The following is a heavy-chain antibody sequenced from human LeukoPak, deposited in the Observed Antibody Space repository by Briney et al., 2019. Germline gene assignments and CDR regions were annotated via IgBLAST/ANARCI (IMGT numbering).Heavy chain of an antibody. D-gene: IGHD2/OR15-2a*01. CDR3: AREGPRGNSQFDY. Sequence: PGGSLRLSCAASGFTFSSYAMSWVRQAPGKGLEWVSAISGSGDSTYYGDSVKGRFTISRDNSKNTLYLQMNSLRAEDTAVYYCAREGPRGNSQFDYWGQGTLVTVSS. V-gene: IGHV3-23*01. CDR1: GFTFSSYA. J-gene: IGHJ4*02. CDR2: ISGSGDST.